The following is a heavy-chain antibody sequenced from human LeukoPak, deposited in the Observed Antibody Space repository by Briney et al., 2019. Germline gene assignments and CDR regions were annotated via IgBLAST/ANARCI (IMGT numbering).Heavy chain of an antibody. CDR1: GFTFSSYS. CDR2: ISSASGSI. Sequence: GGSLRLSCAASGFTFSSYSMNWVRQAPGKGLEWVSYISSASGSIYYADSVKGRFTISRDNAKNSLFLQMNSLRAEDTAVYYCARDRPGYSSSWSMKYYYYGMDVWGQGTTVTVSS. CDR3: ARDRPGYSSSWSMKYYYYGMDV. D-gene: IGHD6-13*01. J-gene: IGHJ6*02. V-gene: IGHV3-48*04.